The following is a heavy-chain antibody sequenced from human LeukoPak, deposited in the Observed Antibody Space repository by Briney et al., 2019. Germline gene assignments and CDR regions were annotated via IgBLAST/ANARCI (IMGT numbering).Heavy chain of an antibody. V-gene: IGHV3-23*01. CDR3: AREMPTGGRYPFGMDV. J-gene: IGHJ6*02. Sequence: GGSLRLSCVASGITFSRSAMTWVRQAPGKGLEWVSTINDSGSGTYNTDSVKGRFTISRANSRNTLFLQMNSLRAEDTAVYYCAREMPTGGRYPFGMDVWGQGTTVTVSS. CDR1: GITFSRSA. D-gene: IGHD7-27*01. CDR2: INDSGSGT.